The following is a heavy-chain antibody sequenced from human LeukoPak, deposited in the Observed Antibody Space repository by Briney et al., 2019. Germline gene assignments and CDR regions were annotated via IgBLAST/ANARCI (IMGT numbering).Heavy chain of an antibody. CDR2: IYISGIT. CDR3: ARDRSGSYPWFDP. D-gene: IGHD1-26*01. CDR1: GGSISSYY. V-gene: IGHV4-4*07. J-gene: IGHJ5*02. Sequence: TSETLSLTCTVSGGSISSYYWSWIRQPAGKGLEWIGRIYISGITYYNPSLKSQVTMSVDTSKNQFSLKVSSVTAADTAVYYCARDRSGSYPWFDPWGQGTLVTVSS.